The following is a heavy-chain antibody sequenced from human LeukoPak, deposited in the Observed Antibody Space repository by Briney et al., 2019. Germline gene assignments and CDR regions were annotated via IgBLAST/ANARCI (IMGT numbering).Heavy chain of an antibody. D-gene: IGHD1-26*01. CDR2: IYYTGST. Sequence: PSEPLSLTCSVSGGSIRSSSYYWGYIRQPPGKGLEWIGSIYYTGSTYYNPSLKSRVTISVDTSKNQFSLRLSSVTAADTAVYYCARTTGSFYFYYYMDVWGKGTTVTVSS. CDR1: GGSIRSSSYY. J-gene: IGHJ6*03. CDR3: ARTTGSFYFYYYMDV. V-gene: IGHV4-39*07.